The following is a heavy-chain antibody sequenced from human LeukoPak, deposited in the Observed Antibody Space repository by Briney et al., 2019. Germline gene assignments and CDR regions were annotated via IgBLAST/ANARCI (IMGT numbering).Heavy chain of an antibody. V-gene: IGHV4-59*01. CDR1: GGSISSYY. Sequence: SETLSLTCTVSGGSISSYYWSWIRQPPGKGLEWIGYIYYSGSTNYNPSLKSRVTISVDTSKNQFSLKLSSVTAADTAVYYCAREIDGFGEFLNWFDPWGQGTLVTVSS. CDR2: IYYSGST. CDR3: AREIDGFGEFLNWFDP. D-gene: IGHD3-10*01. J-gene: IGHJ5*02.